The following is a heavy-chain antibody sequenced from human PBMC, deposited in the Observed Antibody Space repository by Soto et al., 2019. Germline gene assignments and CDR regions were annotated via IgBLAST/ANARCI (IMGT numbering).Heavy chain of an antibody. CDR3: ARAVYYYDSSGYYWFDP. CDR1: GGSISSGGYS. Sequence: SETLSLTCAVSGGSISSGGYSWSWIRQPPGKGLEWIGYIYHSGSTYYNPSLKSRVTISVDRSKNQFSLKLSSVTAADTAVYYCARAVYYYDSSGYYWFDPWGQGTLVTVSS. CDR2: IYHSGST. V-gene: IGHV4-30-2*01. D-gene: IGHD3-22*01. J-gene: IGHJ5*02.